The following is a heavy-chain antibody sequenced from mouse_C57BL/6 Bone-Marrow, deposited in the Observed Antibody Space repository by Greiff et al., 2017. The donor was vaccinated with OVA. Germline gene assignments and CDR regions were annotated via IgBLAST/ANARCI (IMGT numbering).Heavy chain of an antibody. Sequence: QVHVKQPGAELVKPGASVKLSCKASGYTFTSYWMHWVKQRPGQGLEWIGMIHPNSGSTNYNEKFKSKATLTVDKSSSTAYMQLSSLTSEDSAVYYCARGGTTVYFDYWGQGTTLTVSS. CDR1: GYTFTSYW. J-gene: IGHJ2*01. D-gene: IGHD2-12*01. CDR3: ARGGTTVYFDY. CDR2: IHPNSGST. V-gene: IGHV1-64*01.